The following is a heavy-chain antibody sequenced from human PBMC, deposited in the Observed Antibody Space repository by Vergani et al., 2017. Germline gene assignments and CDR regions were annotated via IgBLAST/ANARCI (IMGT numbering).Heavy chain of an antibody. CDR1: GGSISSYY. D-gene: IGHD3-3*01. CDR3: AREVRYYDFWSGRMDV. V-gene: IGHV4-59*01. CDR2: IYYSGST. J-gene: IGHJ6*02. Sequence: QVQLQESGPGLVKPSETLSLTCTVSGGSISSYYWSWIRQPPGKGLEWIGYIYYSGSTNYNPSLKSRVTISVDTSQNQFSLKLSSVTAADTAVYYCAREVRYYDFWSGRMDVWGQGTTVTVSS.